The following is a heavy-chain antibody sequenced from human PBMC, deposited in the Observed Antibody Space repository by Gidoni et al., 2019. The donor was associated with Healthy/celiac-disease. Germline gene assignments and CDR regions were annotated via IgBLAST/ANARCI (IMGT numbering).Heavy chain of an antibody. D-gene: IGHD2-15*01. CDR1: GFTFSSYS. V-gene: IGHV3-21*01. CDR2: ISSSSSYI. Sequence: EVQLVESGGGLVKPGGSLRLSCAASGFTFSSYSMNWVRQAPGKGLEWVSSISSSSSYIYYADSVKGRFTISRDNAKNSLYLQMNSLRAEDTAVYYCARDATTLGYCSGGSCFDYWGQGTLVTVSS. CDR3: ARDATTLGYCSGGSCFDY. J-gene: IGHJ4*02.